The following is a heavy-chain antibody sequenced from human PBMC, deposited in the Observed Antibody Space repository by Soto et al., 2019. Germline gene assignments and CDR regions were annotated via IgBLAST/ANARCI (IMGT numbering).Heavy chain of an antibody. J-gene: IGHJ4*02. CDR2: ISNQGDTT. CDR3: AAAKLLPFEY. CDR1: GFTFSVYK. Sequence: XASLIISCSTSGFTFSVYKMHWVRQAPGKGPEYVSGISNQGDTTYYADSVKGRFTISRDNSKNTLYFQMSSLRPEDTAVYYCAAAKLLPFEYWGQGTQVTVSS. D-gene: IGHD2-15*01. V-gene: IGHV3-64D*06.